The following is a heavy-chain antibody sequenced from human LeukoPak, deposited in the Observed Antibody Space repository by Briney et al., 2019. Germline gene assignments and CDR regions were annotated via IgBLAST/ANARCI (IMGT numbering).Heavy chain of an antibody. CDR2: IYSGGNT. CDR1: GFTFDNYA. J-gene: IGHJ2*01. V-gene: IGHV3-53*01. D-gene: IGHD6-19*01. CDR3: AREGQWLGSYWFFDL. Sequence: GGSLRLSCSASGFTFDNYAMHWVRQAPMKGREWVSVIYSGGNTYYADSVKGRFTISRDNSKNTLYLQMNSLRAEDTAVYYCAREGQWLGSYWFFDLWGRGTLVTVSS.